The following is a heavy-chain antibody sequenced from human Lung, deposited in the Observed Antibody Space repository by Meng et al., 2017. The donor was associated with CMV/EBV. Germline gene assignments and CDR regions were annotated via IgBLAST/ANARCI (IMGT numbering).Heavy chain of an antibody. V-gene: IGHV3-21*01. CDR2: ISSSSSYI. CDR3: ARDVIVETIHFDY. D-gene: IGHD5-12*01. J-gene: IGHJ4*02. Sequence: ASGFALSNYYMNWVCQAPGKGLEWVSLISSSSSYIYYADSVKGRFTISRDNTKNSLYLQMNNLRAEDTAVYYCARDVIVETIHFDYWGQGTLVTVSS. CDR1: GFALSNYY.